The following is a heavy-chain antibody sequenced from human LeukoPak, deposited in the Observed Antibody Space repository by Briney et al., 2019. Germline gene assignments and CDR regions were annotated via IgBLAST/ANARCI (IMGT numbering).Heavy chain of an antibody. CDR3: ARATMEPDFDWLSLYGMDV. CDR2: ISYDGSNK. CDR1: GFTFSSYA. Sequence: GGSLRLSCAASGFTFSSYAMHWVRQAPGKGLEWVAVISYDGSNKYYADSVKGRFTISRDNSKNTLYLQMNSLRAEDTAVYYCARATMEPDFDWLSLYGMDVWGQGTTVTVSS. D-gene: IGHD3-9*01. J-gene: IGHJ6*02. V-gene: IGHV3-30-3*01.